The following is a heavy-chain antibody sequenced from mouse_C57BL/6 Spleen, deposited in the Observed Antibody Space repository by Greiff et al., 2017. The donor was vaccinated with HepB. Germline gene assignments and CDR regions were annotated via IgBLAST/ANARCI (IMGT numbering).Heavy chain of an antibody. J-gene: IGHJ3*01. Sequence: EVQLQQSGPELVKPGASVKISCKASGYTFTDYYMNWVKQSHGKSLEWIGDINPNNGGTSYNQKFKGKATLTVDKSSSTAYMELRSLTSEDSAVYYCAREEAAQAFWFAYWGQGTLVTVSA. D-gene: IGHD3-2*02. CDR2: INPNNGGT. CDR1: GYTFTDYY. CDR3: AREEAAQAFWFAY. V-gene: IGHV1-26*01.